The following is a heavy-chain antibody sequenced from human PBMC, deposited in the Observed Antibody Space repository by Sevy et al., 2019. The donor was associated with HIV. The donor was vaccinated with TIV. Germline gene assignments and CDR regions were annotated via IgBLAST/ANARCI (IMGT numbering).Heavy chain of an antibody. CDR1: GYTFTSYG. Sequence: ASVKVSCKASGYTFTSYGISWVRQAPGQGLEWMGWISAYNGNTNYAQKLQGRVTMTTDTSTSTAYMELGSLRSDDTAVYYCASQGYCSSTSCYPYYYGMDVWGQGTTVTVSS. D-gene: IGHD2-2*01. V-gene: IGHV1-18*01. CDR2: ISAYNGNT. J-gene: IGHJ6*02. CDR3: ASQGYCSSTSCYPYYYGMDV.